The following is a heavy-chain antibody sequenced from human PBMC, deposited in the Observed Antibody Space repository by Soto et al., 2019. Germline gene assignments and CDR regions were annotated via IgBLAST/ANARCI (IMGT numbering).Heavy chain of an antibody. CDR1: GFTFGDYW. J-gene: IGHJ4*02. V-gene: IGHV3-74*03. CDR2: MTGDGRTT. Sequence: HPGGSLRLSXAASGFTFGDYWMHWVRQPPGKGPEWVSRMTGDGRTTQYADSVKGRFTASRDDAKSTLYLQMNSLRAEDTAVYYCATAEVDYWGPGTLVTVSS. CDR3: ATAEVDY.